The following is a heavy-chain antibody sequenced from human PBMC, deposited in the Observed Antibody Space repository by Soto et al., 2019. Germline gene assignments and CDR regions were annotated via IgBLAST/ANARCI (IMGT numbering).Heavy chain of an antibody. V-gene: IGHV4-39*01. CDR3: ARRGSGSYSDY. CDR1: GGSISSSSYY. CDR2: IYYSGST. J-gene: IGHJ4*02. D-gene: IGHD3-10*01. Sequence: TSETLSVTCTVSGGSISSSSYYWGWIRQPPGKGLEWIGSIYYSGSTYYNPSLKSRVTISVDTSKNQFSLKLSSVTAADTAVYYCARRGSGSYSDYWGQGTLVTVSS.